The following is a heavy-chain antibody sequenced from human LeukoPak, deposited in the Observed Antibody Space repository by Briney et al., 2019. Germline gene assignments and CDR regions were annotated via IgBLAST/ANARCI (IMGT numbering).Heavy chain of an antibody. D-gene: IGHD3-3*01. V-gene: IGHV4-38-2*02. CDR1: GYSISSGYY. CDR3: ARDSGYYDFWSGYFLSATPGGGFDP. Sequence: SETLSLTCSVSGYSISSGYYWGWIRPPPGKGLEWIGIISHSGSTYYNPSLTSRVTISVDTPKNQFSLNLSSVTAADTAVYYCARDSGYYDFWSGYFLSATPGGGFDPWGQGTLVTVSS. J-gene: IGHJ5*02. CDR2: ISHSGST.